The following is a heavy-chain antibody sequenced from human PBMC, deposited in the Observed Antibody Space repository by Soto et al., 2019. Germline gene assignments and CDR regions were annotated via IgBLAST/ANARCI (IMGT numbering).Heavy chain of an antibody. Sequence: EVQLLESGGGLVQPGGSLRLSCAASGFTFSSYAMSWVRQAPGKGLEWVSAISGSGGSTYYADSVKGRFTISRDNSKNKLYLQMNSLRAEDTAVYYCAKVGTENYDILTGYYLWGAYYYYMDVWGKGTTVTVSS. CDR2: ISGSGGST. J-gene: IGHJ6*03. V-gene: IGHV3-23*01. CDR3: AKVGTENYDILTGYYLWGAYYYYMDV. CDR1: GFTFSSYA. D-gene: IGHD3-9*01.